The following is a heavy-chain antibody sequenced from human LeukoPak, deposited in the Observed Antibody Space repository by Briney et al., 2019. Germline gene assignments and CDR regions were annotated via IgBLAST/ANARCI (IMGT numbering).Heavy chain of an antibody. Sequence: GGSLRLSCAASGFTFSSYDMSWVRQAPGKGLEWVSAISGSGGSTYYADSVKGRFTISRDNSKNTLYLQMNSLRAEDTAVYYCAKDVKVRGVIKYYYGMDVWGQGTTVTVSS. J-gene: IGHJ6*02. CDR2: ISGSGGST. CDR3: AKDVKVRGVIKYYYGMDV. CDR1: GFTFSSYD. V-gene: IGHV3-23*01. D-gene: IGHD3-10*01.